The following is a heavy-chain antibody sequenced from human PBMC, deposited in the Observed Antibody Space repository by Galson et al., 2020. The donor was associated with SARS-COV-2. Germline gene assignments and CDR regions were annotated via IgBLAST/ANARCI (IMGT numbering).Heavy chain of an antibody. CDR3: ARGSLEDKTGYPQGGMDV. V-gene: IGHV3-21*01. CDR2: ISSSGWYF. CDR1: GFTFSNYS. Sequence: GESLKISCAASGFTFSNYSMNWVRQAPGKGLEWVTSISSSGWYFYYAESVKGRFTISRDSATSTVYVQMDSLRVEDTAVYYCARGSLEDKTGYPQGGMDVWGQGTTVTVSS. D-gene: IGHD7-27*01. J-gene: IGHJ6*01.